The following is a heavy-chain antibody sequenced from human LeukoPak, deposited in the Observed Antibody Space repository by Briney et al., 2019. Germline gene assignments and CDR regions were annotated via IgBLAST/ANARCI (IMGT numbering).Heavy chain of an antibody. CDR3: ARGGAVAGTVVRVGAFDI. CDR1: GGSISSYY. V-gene: IGHV4-59*01. CDR2: IYYSGST. D-gene: IGHD6-19*01. J-gene: IGHJ3*02. Sequence: SETLSLTCTVSGGSISSYYWSWIRQPPGKGLEWIGYIYYSGSTNYNPSLKSRVTISVDTSKNQFSLKLSSVTAADTAVYYCARGGAVAGTVVRVGAFDIWGQGAMVTVPS.